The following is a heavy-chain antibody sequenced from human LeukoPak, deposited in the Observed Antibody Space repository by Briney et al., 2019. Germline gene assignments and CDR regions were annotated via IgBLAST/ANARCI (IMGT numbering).Heavy chain of an antibody. CDR1: GGSVSRDY. V-gene: IGHV4-59*02. CDR3: ARDRPGGSSLDY. Sequence: SETLSLTCTVSGGSVSRDYWSWIRQPPGKGLEWIGYIYYTGSTNYNPSLKSRVTISVDTSKNQFSLKLSSVTAADTAVYYCARDRPGGSSLDYWGQGTLVTVSS. CDR2: IYYTGST. J-gene: IGHJ4*02. D-gene: IGHD6-13*01.